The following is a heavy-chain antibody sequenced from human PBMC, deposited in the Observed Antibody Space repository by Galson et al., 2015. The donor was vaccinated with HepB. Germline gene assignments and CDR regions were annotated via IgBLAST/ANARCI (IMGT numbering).Heavy chain of an antibody. J-gene: IGHJ6*02. CDR3: ARDASYHYGSERHFNGMDV. Sequence: SLRLSCAASGFRLNSFGMNWVRQAPGKGLEWVATIWYDGSNEEYADSVKGRFTISRDNSKNTLYLQMKSLRAEDTAVYYCARDASYHYGSERHFNGMDVWGQRTTLTVSS. V-gene: IGHV3-33*01. CDR2: IWYDGSNE. D-gene: IGHD3-10*01. CDR1: GFRLNSFG.